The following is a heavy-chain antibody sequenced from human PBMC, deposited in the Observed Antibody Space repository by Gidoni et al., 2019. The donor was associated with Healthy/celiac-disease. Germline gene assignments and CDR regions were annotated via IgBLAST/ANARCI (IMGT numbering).Heavy chain of an antibody. Sequence: QVQLVEAGGGVVKPGRSLRLSCAASGFTCSSYGMSWVRQAPGKGLEWVAVLLYAVSNKYYAVSVEGRFTISRDNSKNTLYLQMNSLRAEDTAVYYCAIDLQYGDYVYYYGMDVWGQGTTVTVSS. V-gene: IGHV3-33*01. CDR1: GFTCSSYG. J-gene: IGHJ6*02. CDR2: LLYAVSNK. D-gene: IGHD4-17*01. CDR3: AIDLQYGDYVYYYGMDV.